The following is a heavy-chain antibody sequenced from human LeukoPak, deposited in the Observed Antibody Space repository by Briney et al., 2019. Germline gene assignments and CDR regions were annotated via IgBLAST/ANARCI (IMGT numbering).Heavy chain of an antibody. J-gene: IGHJ3*02. CDR2: ITSAGKT. V-gene: IGHV3-23*01. Sequence: GGSLRLSCAASGFTFSRYWMSWVRQAPGKGLEWVSSITSAGKTFYADSVKGRSTISRDNSKNTVYLQINSLRVEDTAVYYCAKSRAGIYDASHIWGQGTTVTVS. CDR1: GFTFSRYW. CDR3: AKSRAGIYDASHI.